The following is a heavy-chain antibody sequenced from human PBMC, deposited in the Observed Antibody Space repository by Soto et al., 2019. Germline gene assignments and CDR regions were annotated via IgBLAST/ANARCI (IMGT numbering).Heavy chain of an antibody. J-gene: IGHJ4*02. CDR1: VFKFSNYA. CDR2: ISATGGGT. CDR3: AKDRRAGGNSAFYFDF. D-gene: IGHD3-16*01. Sequence: PGGSLRISCASSVFKFSNYAMSWVRQAPGRGLEWVSLISATGGGTYYADSVKGRFTISRDNSHNTLYLQVHSLTAEDTAVYYCAKDRRAGGNSAFYFDFWGQGAKVTVSS. V-gene: IGHV3-23*01.